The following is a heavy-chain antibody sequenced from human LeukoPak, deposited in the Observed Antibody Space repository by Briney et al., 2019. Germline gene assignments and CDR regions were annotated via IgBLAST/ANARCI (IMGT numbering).Heavy chain of an antibody. CDR1: GFTFSSYS. Sequence: PAGSLTLSCAASGFTFSSYSMNWVRQAPAKGLEWVSSISISSTYIYYADSVKGRFTISRDNAKNTLYLQMNSLRAEDAAVYYCARDKGTERLLPRGDWYFDLWGRGTLVTVSS. CDR3: ARDKGTERLLPRGDWYFDL. D-gene: IGHD3-3*01. J-gene: IGHJ2*01. CDR2: ISISSTYI. V-gene: IGHV3-21*01.